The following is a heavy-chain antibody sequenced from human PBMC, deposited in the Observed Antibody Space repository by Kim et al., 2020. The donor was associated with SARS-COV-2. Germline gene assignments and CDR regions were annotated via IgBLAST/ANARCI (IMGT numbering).Heavy chain of an antibody. CDR1: GFTVSGTY. J-gene: IGHJ4*01. Sequence: GGSLRLSCAASGFTVSGTYLNWVRQAPGKGLEWVSVIFTGGSTFYADSVKGRFTISRDNSKNTLFLQMNSLRAEDTAVYYCARGGGGNSPGVQFYFDYWG. CDR3: ARGGGGNSPGVQFYFDY. D-gene: IGHD2-21*02. V-gene: IGHV3-53*01. CDR2: IFTGGST.